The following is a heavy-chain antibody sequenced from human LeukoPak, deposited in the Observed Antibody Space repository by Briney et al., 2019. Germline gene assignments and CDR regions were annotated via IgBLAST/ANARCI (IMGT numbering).Heavy chain of an antibody. CDR3: ARDLQTLYYFDY. J-gene: IGHJ4*02. CDR1: GYTFTSYY. D-gene: IGHD4-11*01. CDR2: INPSGGST. V-gene: IGHV1-46*01. Sequence: ALVKVSCKASGYTFTSYYMHWVRQAPGQGLEWMGIINPSGGSTSYAQKFQGRVTMTRDTSTSTVYMELSSLRSEDTAVYYCARDLQTLYYFDYWGQGTLVTVSS.